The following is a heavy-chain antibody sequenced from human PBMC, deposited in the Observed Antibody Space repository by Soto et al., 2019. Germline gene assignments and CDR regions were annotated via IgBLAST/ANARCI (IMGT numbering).Heavy chain of an antibody. CDR3: AGIGFGELNRWFDP. D-gene: IGHD3-10*01. Sequence: SVKVSCKASGGTFSSYAISWVRQAPGQGLEWMGGIIPIFGTANYAQKFQGRVTITADESTSTAYMELSSLRSEDTAVYYCAGIGFGELNRWFDPWGKETLFTASS. CDR1: GGTFSSYA. J-gene: IGHJ5*02. V-gene: IGHV1-69*13. CDR2: IIPIFGTA.